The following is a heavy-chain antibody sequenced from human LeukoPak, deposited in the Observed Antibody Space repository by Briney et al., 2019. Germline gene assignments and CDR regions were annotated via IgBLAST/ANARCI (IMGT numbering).Heavy chain of an antibody. J-gene: IGHJ4*02. CDR2: IYYKGST. Sequence: MTSETLSLTCTVSGGSISSYYWSWIRQPPGKGLEWIGYIYYKGSTNYNPSLKSRVTMSVDTSKNQFSLKLRSVTAADTAVYYCARSYGSGSYFDYWGQGTLVTVSS. D-gene: IGHD3-10*01. V-gene: IGHV4-59*01. CDR3: ARSYGSGSYFDY. CDR1: GGSISSYY.